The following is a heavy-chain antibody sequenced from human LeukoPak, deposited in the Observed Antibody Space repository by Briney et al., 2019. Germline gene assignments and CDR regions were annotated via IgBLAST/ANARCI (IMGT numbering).Heavy chain of an antibody. CDR1: GGSISSYY. Sequence: PSETLSLTCTVSGGSISSYYWSWIRQPPGKGLEWIGYIYYSGNTNYNPSLKSRVTISVDTSNNQFSLKLSSVTAADTAVYYCARQNSYVSGWEDIDYWGQGTLVTVSS. J-gene: IGHJ4*02. V-gene: IGHV4-59*08. CDR3: ARQNSYVSGWEDIDY. CDR2: IYYSGNT. D-gene: IGHD6-19*01.